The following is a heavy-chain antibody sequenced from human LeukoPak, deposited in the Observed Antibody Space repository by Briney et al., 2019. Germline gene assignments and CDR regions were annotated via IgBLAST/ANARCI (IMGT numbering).Heavy chain of an antibody. CDR3: AKDGNTWSIDY. V-gene: IGHV3-7*01. Sequence: GGSLRLSCAASGFTFSSYWMTWVRQAPGKGLEWVANINDDGSGANYVDSVKGRFTISRDDSKNTLSLQLNSLRAEDTAVYYCAKDGNTWSIDYWGRGTLVTVSS. D-gene: IGHD6-13*01. CDR1: GFTFSSYW. J-gene: IGHJ4*02. CDR2: INDDGSGA.